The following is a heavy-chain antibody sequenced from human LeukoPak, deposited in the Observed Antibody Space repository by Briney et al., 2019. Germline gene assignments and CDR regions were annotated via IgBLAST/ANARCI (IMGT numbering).Heavy chain of an antibody. J-gene: IGHJ4*02. Sequence: GGSLRLSCTASGFTFGDYAMSWVRQAPGKGLEWVSAISGSGGSTYYADSVKGRFTISRDNSKNTLYLQMNSLRAEDTAVYYCAKDLRADYGDYRFFDYWGQGTLVTVSS. CDR2: ISGSGGST. D-gene: IGHD4-17*01. CDR3: AKDLRADYGDYRFFDY. V-gene: IGHV3-23*01. CDR1: GFTFGDYA.